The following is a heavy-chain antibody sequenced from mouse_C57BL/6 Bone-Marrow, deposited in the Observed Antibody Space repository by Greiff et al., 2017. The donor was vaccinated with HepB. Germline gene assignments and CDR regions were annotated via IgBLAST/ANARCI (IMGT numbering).Heavy chain of an antibody. D-gene: IGHD1-1*01. CDR1: GYTFTTYP. Sequence: VQGVESGAELVKPGASVKMSCKASGYTFTTYPIEWMKQNHGKSLEWIGNFHPYNDDTKYNEKFKGKATLTVEKSSSTVYLELSRVTSDDSAGYYCASRCTTVVATPYFDYWGQGTTLTVSS. CDR2: FHPYNDDT. V-gene: IGHV1-47*01. J-gene: IGHJ2*01. CDR3: ASRCTTVVATPYFDY.